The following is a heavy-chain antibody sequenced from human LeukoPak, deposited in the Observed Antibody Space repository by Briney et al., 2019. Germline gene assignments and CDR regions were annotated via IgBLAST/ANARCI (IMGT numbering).Heavy chain of an antibody. D-gene: IGHD3-3*01. CDR2: ISYSGST. CDR3: ARQGPLFGVVTYYYYYMDV. V-gene: IGHV4-59*08. CDR1: GGSFSNYY. Sequence: PSETLSLTCTVSGGSFSNYYCNWIRQPPGKGLEWIGYISYSGSTNYNPSLKSRVTISVDTSKHQFSLKLSSVTAADTAVYYCARQGPLFGVVTYYYYYMDVWGKGTTVTVSS. J-gene: IGHJ6*03.